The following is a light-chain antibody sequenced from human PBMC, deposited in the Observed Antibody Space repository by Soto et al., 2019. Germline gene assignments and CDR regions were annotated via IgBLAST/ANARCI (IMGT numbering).Light chain of an antibody. J-gene: IGKJ1*01. CDR2: KAS. Sequence: DIQMTQSPSTLSASVGDRVSITCRASQGISSDLAWYQQKPGKAPKLLIYKASSLESGVPSRFSGSGSGTEFTLTISSLQPDDFATYYCQQYNSYWTFGQGTKVDIK. CDR1: QGISSD. V-gene: IGKV1-5*03. CDR3: QQYNSYWT.